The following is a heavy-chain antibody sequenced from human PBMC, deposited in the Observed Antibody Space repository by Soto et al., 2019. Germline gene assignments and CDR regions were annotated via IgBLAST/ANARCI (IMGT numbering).Heavy chain of an antibody. D-gene: IGHD3-10*01. CDR2: VIPVFGLA. J-gene: IGHJ6*02. Sequence: QVQLVQSGAEVKKPGSSVKVSCKSSGGTFSSYAISWVRQAPGQGLEWMGGVIPVFGLATYAQKVQGRVTITADKSTNTAYMEVSSLRSEDTAVYYCARGKSYYGSGKGIYDYYSLDVWGQETTVTVSS. V-gene: IGHV1-69*17. CDR1: GGTFSSYA. CDR3: ARGKSYYGSGKGIYDYYSLDV.